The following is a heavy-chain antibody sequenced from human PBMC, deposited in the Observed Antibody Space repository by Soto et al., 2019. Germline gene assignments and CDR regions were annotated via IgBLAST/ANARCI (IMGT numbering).Heavy chain of an antibody. V-gene: IGHV1-69*01. CDR1: GGTFSSYA. D-gene: IGHD6-13*01. J-gene: IGHJ3*02. Sequence: QVQLVQSGAEVKKPGSSVKVSCKASGGTFSSYAISWVRQAPGQGLEWMGGIIPIFGTANYAHKLQGSVTITADESTSTAYMELSSLRSEDTAVYYCARVGQQQLEGDAFDIWGQGTMVTVSS. CDR3: ARVGQQQLEGDAFDI. CDR2: IIPIFGTA.